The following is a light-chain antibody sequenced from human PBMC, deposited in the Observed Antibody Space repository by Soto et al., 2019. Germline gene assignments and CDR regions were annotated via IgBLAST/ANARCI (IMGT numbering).Light chain of an antibody. J-gene: IGKJ3*01. CDR1: QSVSSSY. CDR2: GAS. Sequence: EIVLTQSPGTLSLSPGERATLSCRASQSVSSSYLAWYQQKPGQAPRLLIHGASRRAPGIPDRVSGSGSGTDFTLTISRLEPEDFAVYYCQLYGNSPPGVTFGPGTKVDIK. V-gene: IGKV3-20*01. CDR3: QLYGNSPPGVT.